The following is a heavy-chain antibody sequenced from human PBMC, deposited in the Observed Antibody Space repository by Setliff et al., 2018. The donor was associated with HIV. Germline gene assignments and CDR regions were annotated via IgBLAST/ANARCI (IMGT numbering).Heavy chain of an antibody. V-gene: IGHV4-4*08. CDR3: ARRVVAVPAFDY. D-gene: IGHD6-19*01. CDR1: GGSMASYQ. CDR2: IDSSGST. Sequence: SETLSLTCNVSGGSMASYQWGWIRQPPGKGLEWIGYIDSSGSTNYNPSLKSRVTISVDTSNNQFSLNLRSVTAADTAVYYCARRVVAVPAFDYWGQGTLVTVSS. J-gene: IGHJ4*02.